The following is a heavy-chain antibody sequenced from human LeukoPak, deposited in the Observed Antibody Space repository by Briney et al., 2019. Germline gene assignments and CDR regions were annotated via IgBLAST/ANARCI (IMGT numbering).Heavy chain of an antibody. V-gene: IGHV4-38-2*01. CDR1: GYSISSAFY. D-gene: IGHD5-24*01. CDR3: VRQEAEMATIHGNY. CDR2: IYHSGST. J-gene: IGHJ4*02. Sequence: SETLSLTCAVSGYSISSAFYWGWIRQPPGKGLEWVGSIYHSGSTFYTPSLKSRVTISVDTSKPQFSLSPRTLSPPAPAVSSCVRQEAEMATIHGNYWGQGTLVSVFS.